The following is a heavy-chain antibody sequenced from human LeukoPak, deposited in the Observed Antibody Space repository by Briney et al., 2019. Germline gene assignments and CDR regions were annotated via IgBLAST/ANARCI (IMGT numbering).Heavy chain of an antibody. D-gene: IGHD6-19*01. CDR2: INPNSGGT. V-gene: IGHV1-2*02. CDR1: GHTFTGYY. CDR3: ARERGYSSGWYVFDY. Sequence: ASVKVSCKASGHTFTGYYMHWVRQAPGQGLEWMGWINPNSGGTNYAQKFQGRVTMTRDTSISTAYMELSRLRADDTAVYYCARERGYSSGWYVFDYWGQGTLVTVSS. J-gene: IGHJ4*02.